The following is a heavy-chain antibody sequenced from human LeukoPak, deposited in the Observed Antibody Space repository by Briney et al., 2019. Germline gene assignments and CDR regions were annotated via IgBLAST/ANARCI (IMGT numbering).Heavy chain of an antibody. CDR1: GGSISSNSNY. CDR2: ISYGGST. CDR3: ARQALWFFDH. Sequence: PSETLSLTCTVSGGSISSNSNYWAWIRHPPGRGLEWIGSISYGGSTYYIPSLESRVTIYVCTSKNQFSLRLSSVTAADTAVYYCARQALWFFDHWGQGTLVTVSS. J-gene: IGHJ4*02. D-gene: IGHD2-21*01. V-gene: IGHV4-39*01.